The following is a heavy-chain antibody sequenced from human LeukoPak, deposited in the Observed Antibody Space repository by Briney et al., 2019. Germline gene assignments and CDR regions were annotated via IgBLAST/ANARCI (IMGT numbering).Heavy chain of an antibody. J-gene: IGHJ3*02. CDR2: ISGSGGST. D-gene: IGHD2-2*02. CDR1: GFTFSRYW. V-gene: IGHV3-23*01. CDR3: ARDHPVVPAAIGLGAFDI. Sequence: PGGSLRLSCAASGFTFSRYWMSWVRQAPGKGLEWVSAISGSGGSTYYADSVKGRFTISRDNSKNTLYLQMNSLRAEDTAVYYCARDHPVVPAAIGLGAFDIWGQGTMVTVSS.